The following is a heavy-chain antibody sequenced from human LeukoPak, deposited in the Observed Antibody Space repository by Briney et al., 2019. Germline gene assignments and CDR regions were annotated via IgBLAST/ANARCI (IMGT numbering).Heavy chain of an antibody. V-gene: IGHV4-39*01. Sequence: PSETLSLTCTVSGGSISSSISYWGWIRQPPGKGLEWIATTYYSGSTYYSPSLKSRVTISVDTSKNQFSLKVTSMTAADTAVYYCARRIVGVIDAFDYWGQGALVTVSS. CDR1: GGSISSSISY. D-gene: IGHD1-26*01. J-gene: IGHJ4*02. CDR2: TYYSGST. CDR3: ARRIVGVIDAFDY.